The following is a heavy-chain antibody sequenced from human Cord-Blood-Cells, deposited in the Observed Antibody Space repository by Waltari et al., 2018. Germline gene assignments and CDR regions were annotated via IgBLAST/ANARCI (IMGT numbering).Heavy chain of an antibody. Sequence: EVQLVESGGGLIQPGGSLRLSCAASGFTVGSNYMSWVRPAPGKGLEWVSVIYSGGSTYYADSVKGRFTISRDNSKNTLYLQMNSLRAEDTAVYYCARTVVVPAAIQAFDIWGQGTMVTVSS. V-gene: IGHV3-53*01. CDR2: IYSGGST. D-gene: IGHD2-2*02. J-gene: IGHJ3*02. CDR1: GFTVGSNY. CDR3: ARTVVVPAAIQAFDI.